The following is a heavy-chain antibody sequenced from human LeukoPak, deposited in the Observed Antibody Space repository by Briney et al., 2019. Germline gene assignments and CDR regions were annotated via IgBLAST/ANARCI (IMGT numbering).Heavy chain of an antibody. V-gene: IGHV3-23*01. CDR1: GFTFSSYA. J-gene: IGHJ4*02. Sequence: PGGSLRLSCAASGFTFSSYAMSWVRQAPGKGLEWVSAISGSGGSTYYADSLKGRFTISRDNSNNTLYLQINTLRAEDTAVYYCAKGQVSPSFLESLLLGYWGQGTLVTVSS. D-gene: IGHD3-3*02. CDR2: ISGSGGST. CDR3: AKGQVSPSFLESLLLGY.